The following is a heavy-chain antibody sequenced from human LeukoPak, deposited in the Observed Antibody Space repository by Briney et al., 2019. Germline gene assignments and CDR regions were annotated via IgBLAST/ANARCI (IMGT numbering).Heavy chain of an antibody. J-gene: IGHJ4*02. CDR3: ARVGGRWGDHPDY. D-gene: IGHD2-21*02. V-gene: IGHV4-59*01. Sequence: SETLSLTCTVSGGSISSYYWSWIRQPPGKGLEWIGYIYYNGSTNYSPSLKSRVTISVDTSKNQFSLRLSSMTAADTAVYYCARVGGRWGDHPDYWGQGTLVTVSS. CDR2: IYYNGST. CDR1: GGSISSYY.